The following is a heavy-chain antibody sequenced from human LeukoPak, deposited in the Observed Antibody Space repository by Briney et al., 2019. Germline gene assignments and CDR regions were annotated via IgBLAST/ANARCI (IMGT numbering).Heavy chain of an antibody. D-gene: IGHD3/OR15-3a*01. CDR2: INPNSGGT. CDR1: GYTFTGYY. V-gene: IGHV1-2*02. Sequence: ASVKVSCKASGYTFTGYYMHWVRQAPGQGLEWMGWINPNSGGTNYAQKFQGRVTMTRDTSISTAYMELSRLRSDDTAVYYCSGTSDVFGLLDVWGQGTTVTVSS. CDR3: SGTSDVFGLLDV. J-gene: IGHJ6*02.